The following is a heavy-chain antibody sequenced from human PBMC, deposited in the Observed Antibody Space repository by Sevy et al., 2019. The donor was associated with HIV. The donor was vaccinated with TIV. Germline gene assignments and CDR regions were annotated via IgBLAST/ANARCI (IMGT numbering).Heavy chain of an antibody. V-gene: IGHV3-23*01. Sequence: GGSLRLSCAASGFTFSSYAMSWVRQAPGKGLEWVSAISGSGGSTYYADSVKGRFTISRVNSKNTLYLQMNSLRAEDTAVYYCAKDREGGTTPRWGQGTLVTVSS. CDR1: GFTFSSYA. CDR2: ISGSGGST. D-gene: IGHD1-1*01. J-gene: IGHJ4*02. CDR3: AKDREGGTTPR.